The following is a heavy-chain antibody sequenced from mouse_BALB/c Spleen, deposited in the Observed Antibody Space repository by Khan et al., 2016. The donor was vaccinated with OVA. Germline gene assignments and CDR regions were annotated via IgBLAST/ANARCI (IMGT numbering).Heavy chain of an antibody. CDR1: GYTFTDYN. CDR2: FFPNSGGS. J-gene: IGHJ3*01. Sequence: VQLQQSGPELVKPGASVKISCKASGYTFTDYNMDWVKQSHGKSLEWIGYFFPNSGGSGYNQKFKTKATLTVDSSSSTAYMELRSLTSDDSAVYYCTRCGYGSFAYWGQGTLVTVSA. V-gene: IGHV1S29*02. D-gene: IGHD1-1*01. CDR3: TRCGYGSFAY.